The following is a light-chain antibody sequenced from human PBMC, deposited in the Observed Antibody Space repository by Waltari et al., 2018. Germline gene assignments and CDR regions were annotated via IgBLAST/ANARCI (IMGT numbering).Light chain of an antibody. CDR3: QQYNNWPLT. Sequence: EIEMTQSPATLSVSPGERAALSGRASQSVSSNLAWYQQKPGQAPRLLIYGASTRATGIPARFSGSGSGTEFTFTISSLQSEDFAVYYCQQYNNWPLTFGGGTKVEIK. V-gene: IGKV3-15*01. J-gene: IGKJ4*01. CDR2: GAS. CDR1: QSVSSN.